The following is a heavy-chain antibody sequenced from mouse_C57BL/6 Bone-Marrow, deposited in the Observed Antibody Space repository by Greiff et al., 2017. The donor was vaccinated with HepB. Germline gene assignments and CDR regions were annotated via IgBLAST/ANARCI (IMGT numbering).Heavy chain of an antibody. CDR1: GFTFSDAW. V-gene: IGHV6-6*01. Sequence: EVKLVESGGGLVQPGGSMKLSCAASGFTFSDAWMDWVRQSPEKGLEWVAEIRNKANNHATYYAESVKGRFTISRDDSKSSVYLQMNSLRAEDTGIYYCTRRGFYYGSSYGYWGQGTTLTVSS. CDR2: IRNKANNHAT. CDR3: TRRGFYYGSSYGY. D-gene: IGHD1-1*01. J-gene: IGHJ2*01.